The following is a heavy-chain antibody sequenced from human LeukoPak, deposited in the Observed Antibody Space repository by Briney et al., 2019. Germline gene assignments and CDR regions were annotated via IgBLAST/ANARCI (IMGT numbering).Heavy chain of an antibody. J-gene: IGHJ4*02. V-gene: IGHV3-21*04. CDR2: ISSSSSYI. D-gene: IGHD5-24*01. CDR1: GFTFSSYS. CDR3: AKFVEMATSIDY. Sequence: PGGSLRLSCAASGFTFSSYSMNWVRQAPGKGLEWVSSISSSSSYIYYADSVKGRFTISRDNSKNTLYLQMNSLRAEDTAVYYCAKFVEMATSIDYWGQGTLVTVSS.